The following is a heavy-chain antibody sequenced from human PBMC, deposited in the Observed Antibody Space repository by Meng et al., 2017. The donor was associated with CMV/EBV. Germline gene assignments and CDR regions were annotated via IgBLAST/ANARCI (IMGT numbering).Heavy chain of an antibody. CDR2: INPNSGGT. J-gene: IGHJ4*02. Sequence: QGQWGASGAEVEKPGASGKVSCKASRYTFTGYHQHWGQRAAGKGLECMGWINPNSGGTNYAQKFQGRVTMTRDTSISTAYMELSRLRSDDTAVYYCARDDGSLDYWGQGTLVTVSS. CDR3: ARDDGSLDY. D-gene: IGHD2-15*01. V-gene: IGHV1-2*02. CDR1: RYTFTGYH.